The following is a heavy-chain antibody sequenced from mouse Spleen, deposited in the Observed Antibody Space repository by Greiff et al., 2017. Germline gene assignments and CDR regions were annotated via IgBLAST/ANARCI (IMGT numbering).Heavy chain of an antibody. CDR3: ARCDLGNWYFDV. CDR2: INPGSGGT. Sequence: QVQLKESGAELVRPGTSVKVSCKASGYAFTNYLIEWVKQRPGQGLEWIGVINPGSGGTNYNEKFKGKATLTADKSSSTAYMQLSSLTSDDSAVYFCARCDLGNWYFDVWGAGTTVTVSS. V-gene: IGHV1-54*03. CDR1: GYAFTNYL. J-gene: IGHJ1*01.